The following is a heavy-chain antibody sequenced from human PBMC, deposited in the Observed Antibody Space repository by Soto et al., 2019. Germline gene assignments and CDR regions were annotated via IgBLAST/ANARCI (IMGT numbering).Heavy chain of an antibody. V-gene: IGHV1-58*02. CDR3: AAAVAAAGRRPYSWYYMDV. CDR1: GFTFTSSA. Sequence: QMQLVQSGPEVKKPGTSVKVSCKASGFTFTSSAMQWVRQARGQRLEWIGWIVVGSGNTNYAPKFQERVTITRDMSTSTAYMELSSLRSEDTAVYYCAAAVAAAGRRPYSWYYMDVWCNGTTVPVSS. J-gene: IGHJ6*03. D-gene: IGHD6-13*01. CDR2: IVVGSGNT.